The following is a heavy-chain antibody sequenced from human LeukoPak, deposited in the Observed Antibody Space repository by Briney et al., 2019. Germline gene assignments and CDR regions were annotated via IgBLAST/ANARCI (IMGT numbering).Heavy chain of an antibody. CDR2: INHSGST. Sequence: SETLSLTCSVSDGSISGYYWSWIRQPPGKGLEWIGEINHSGSTNYNPSLKSRVTISVDTSKNQFSLKLSSVTAADTAVYYCARDDYGDYFDYWGQGTLVTVSS. D-gene: IGHD4-17*01. J-gene: IGHJ4*02. V-gene: IGHV4-34*01. CDR3: ARDDYGDYFDY. CDR1: DGSISGYY.